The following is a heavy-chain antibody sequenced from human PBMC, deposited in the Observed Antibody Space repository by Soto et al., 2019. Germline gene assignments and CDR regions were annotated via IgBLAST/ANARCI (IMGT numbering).Heavy chain of an antibody. CDR1: GYTFTSYY. CDR2: INPSGGST. J-gene: IGHJ6*02. CDR3: ARDSLQWLVA. V-gene: IGHV1-46*01. D-gene: IGHD6-19*01. Sequence: ASVKVSCKASGYTFTSYYMHWVRQAPGQGLEWKGIINPSGGSTSYAQKYQGRVTMTRDTSTSTVYMELSSLRSEDTAVYYCARDSLQWLVAWGQGTTVTVSS.